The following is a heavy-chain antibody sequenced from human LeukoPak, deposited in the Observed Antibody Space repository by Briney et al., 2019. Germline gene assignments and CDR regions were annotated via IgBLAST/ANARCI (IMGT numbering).Heavy chain of an antibody. V-gene: IGHV4-4*02. CDR3: ARVGYYDSSGYYRGYFDY. CDR2: IYHSGNT. CDR1: GGSISSSNW. D-gene: IGHD3-22*01. J-gene: IGHJ4*02. Sequence: SGTLSLTCAVSGGSISSSNWWSWVRQPPGKGLEWIGEIYHSGNTNYNPSLKSRVTISVDKSKNQFSLRLTSVTAADTAVYYCARVGYYDSSGYYRGYFDYWGQGTLVTVSS.